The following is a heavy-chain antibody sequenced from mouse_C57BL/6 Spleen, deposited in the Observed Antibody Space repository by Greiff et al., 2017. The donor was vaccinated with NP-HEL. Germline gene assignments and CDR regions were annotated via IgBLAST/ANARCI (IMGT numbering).Heavy chain of an antibody. CDR3: ASFDGYLYYAMDY. J-gene: IGHJ4*01. Sequence: QVQLKQSGPELVKPGASVKISCKASGYAFSSSWMNWVKQRPGKGLEWIGRIYPGDGDTKYNGKFKGKATLTADKSSSTAYMQLSSLTSEDSAVYFCASFDGYLYYAMDYWGQGTSVTVSS. CDR2: IYPGDGDT. V-gene: IGHV1-82*01. CDR1: GYAFSSSW. D-gene: IGHD2-3*01.